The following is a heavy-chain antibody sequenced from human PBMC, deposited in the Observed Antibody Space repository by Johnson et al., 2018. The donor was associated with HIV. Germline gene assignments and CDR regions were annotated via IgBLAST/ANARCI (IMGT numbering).Heavy chain of an antibody. CDR3: TRDRRQFLEWLSDGFDI. CDR2: IKEDGSEK. D-gene: IGHD3-3*01. V-gene: IGHV3-7*01. J-gene: IGHJ3*02. CDR1: RFSFNKYW. Sequence: EVQLVESGGGLVQPGGSLRLSCAASRFSFNKYWMTWVRQAPGNALEWVASIKEDGSEKYYVDSVKGRFTISRDNAKNSLYLQMSSLRAADTAVYYCTRDRRQFLEWLSDGFDIWGQWTMVTVSS.